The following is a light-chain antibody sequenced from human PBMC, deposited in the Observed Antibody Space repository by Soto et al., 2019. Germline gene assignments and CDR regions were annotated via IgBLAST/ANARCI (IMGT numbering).Light chain of an antibody. V-gene: IGKV1-8*01. CDR3: QQYYSYPIT. CDR1: QGISSY. CDR2: AAS. J-gene: IGKJ5*01. Sequence: AIRMTQSPSSFSASPGDRVTITCRASQGISSYLAWYQQKPGKAPKLLIHAASTLQSGVPSRFSGSGSGTDFTLTISCLQSEDFATYYCQQYYSYPITFGQGTRLEIK.